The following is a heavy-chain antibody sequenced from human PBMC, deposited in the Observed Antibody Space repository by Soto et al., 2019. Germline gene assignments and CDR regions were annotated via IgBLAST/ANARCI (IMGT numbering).Heavy chain of an antibody. Sequence: QVQLQQWGAGLLKPSETLSLTCAVYGGSFSGYYWSWIRQPPGKGLEWIGEINHSGSTNYNPSLKSRVTISVDTSKNQFSLKLSSVTAAGTAVYYCARGAGWSYWYFDLWGRGTLVTVSS. J-gene: IGHJ2*01. CDR3: ARGAGWSYWYFDL. D-gene: IGHD6-19*01. CDR1: GGSFSGYY. V-gene: IGHV4-34*01. CDR2: INHSGST.